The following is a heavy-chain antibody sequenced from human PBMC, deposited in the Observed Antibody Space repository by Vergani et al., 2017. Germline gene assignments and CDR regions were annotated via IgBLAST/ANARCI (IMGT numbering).Heavy chain of an antibody. D-gene: IGHD3-22*01. CDR3: ARGRPXYYYDSSGYYPFDY. Sequence: QLVESGGGWVQPGGSLRLSCVVSGFDFSSYIMNWVRQAPGKGLEWVSYISSSGSTIYYADSVKGRFTISRDNAKNSLYLQMNSLRAEDTAVYYCARGRPXYYYDSSGYYPFDYWGQGTLVTVSS. CDR2: ISSSGSTI. CDR1: GFDFSSYI. J-gene: IGHJ4*02. V-gene: IGHV3-48*04.